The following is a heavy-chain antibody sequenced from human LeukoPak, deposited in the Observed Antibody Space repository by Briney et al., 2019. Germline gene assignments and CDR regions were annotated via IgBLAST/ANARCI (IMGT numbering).Heavy chain of an antibody. D-gene: IGHD3-9*01. Sequence: SVKVSCKASGGTFSSYAISWVRQAPGQGLEWMGRIIPILGIANYAQKFQGRVTITADKSTSTAYMELSSLRSEDTAVYYCASGVLYDILTGPDAIYYYGMDVWGQGTTITVSS. CDR2: IIPILGIA. CDR1: GGTFSSYA. J-gene: IGHJ6*02. CDR3: ASGVLYDILTGPDAIYYYGMDV. V-gene: IGHV1-69*04.